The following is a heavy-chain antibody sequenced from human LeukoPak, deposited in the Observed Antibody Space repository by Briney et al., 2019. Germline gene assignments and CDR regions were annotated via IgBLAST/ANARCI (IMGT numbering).Heavy chain of an antibody. CDR3: ARRNDFGI. CDR2: IYYSGNT. Sequence: PSETLSLTCTVSGGSISGDHWNWIRQPPGKGLELIGYIYYSGNTNYNPSLKSRVTISVDTSKNQFSLKLNSVTAADTAVYYCARRNDFGIWGQGTMVTVSS. V-gene: IGHV4-59*08. CDR1: GGSISGDH. J-gene: IGHJ3*02.